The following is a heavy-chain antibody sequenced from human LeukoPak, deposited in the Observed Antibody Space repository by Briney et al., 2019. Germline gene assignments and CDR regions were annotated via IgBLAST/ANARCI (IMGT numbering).Heavy chain of an antibody. CDR3: ARGDLAYYDSSGYYVTGDY. V-gene: IGHV1-2*02. CDR1: GYTFTGYY. CDR2: INPNSGGT. Sequence: ASVKVSCKASGYTFTGYYMHWVRQAPGQGLEWTGWINPNSGGTNYAQKFQGRVTMTRDTSISTAYMELSRLRSDDTAVYYCARGDLAYYDSSGYYVTGDYWGQGTLVTVSS. D-gene: IGHD3-22*01. J-gene: IGHJ4*02.